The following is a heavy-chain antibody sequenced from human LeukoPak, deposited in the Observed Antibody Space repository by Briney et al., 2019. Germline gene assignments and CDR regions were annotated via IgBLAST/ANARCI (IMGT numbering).Heavy chain of an antibody. D-gene: IGHD4-17*01. V-gene: IGHV1-2*02. CDR2: INPNSGGT. Sequence: ASVKVSCKASGYTFTGYYMHWVRQAPGQGLEWMGWINPNSGGTNYAQKFQGRVTVTRDTSISTAYMELSRLRSDDTAVYYCARTYYGDYRLGFDYWGQGTLVTVSS. CDR3: ARTYYGDYRLGFDY. CDR1: GYTFTGYY. J-gene: IGHJ4*02.